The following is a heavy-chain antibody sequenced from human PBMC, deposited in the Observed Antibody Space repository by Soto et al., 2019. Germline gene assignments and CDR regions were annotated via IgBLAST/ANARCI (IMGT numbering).Heavy chain of an antibody. CDR1: GFTFSDYY. CDR2: ISSSGSTI. Sequence: GGSLRLSCAASGFTFSDYYMSWIRQAPGKGLEWVSYISSSGSTIYYADSVKGRFTISRDNAKNSLYLQMNSLRAEDTAVYYCAKDPVVPAAPSTNYYGMDVWGQGTTVTVSS. CDR3: AKDPVVPAAPSTNYYGMDV. J-gene: IGHJ6*02. D-gene: IGHD2-2*01. V-gene: IGHV3-11*01.